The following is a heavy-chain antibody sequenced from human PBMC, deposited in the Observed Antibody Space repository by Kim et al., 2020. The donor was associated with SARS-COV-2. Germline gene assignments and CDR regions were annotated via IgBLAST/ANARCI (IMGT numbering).Heavy chain of an antibody. J-gene: IGHJ5*02. CDR2: IYHSGST. CDR3: ARSHGSGSYYNGPNWFDP. V-gene: IGHV4-38-2*02. D-gene: IGHD3-10*01. CDR1: GYSISSGYY. Sequence: SETLSLTCTVSGYSISSGYYWGWIRQPPGKGLEWIGSIYHSGSTYYNPSLKSRVTISVDTSKNQFSLKLSSVTAADTAVYYCARSHGSGSYYNGPNWFDPWGQGTLVTVSS.